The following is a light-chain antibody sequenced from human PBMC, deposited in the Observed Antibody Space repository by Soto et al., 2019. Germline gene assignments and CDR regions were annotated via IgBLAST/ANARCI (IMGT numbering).Light chain of an antibody. CDR2: EVT. V-gene: IGLV2-14*02. J-gene: IGLJ1*01. Sequence: QSALTQPASVSGSPGQSITISCTGTSSDVGSYDLVSWYQHHPGTAPKLILYEVTKRPSGVPDRFSGSKSGTSASLAITGLQAEDEADYYCQSYDSSLSGAAFGTGTKLTVL. CDR3: QSYDSSLSGAA. CDR1: SSDVGSYDL.